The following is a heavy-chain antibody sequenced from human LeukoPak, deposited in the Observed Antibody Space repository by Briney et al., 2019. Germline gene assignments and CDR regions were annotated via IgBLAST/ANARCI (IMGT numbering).Heavy chain of an antibody. CDR2: IKQDGSEK. J-gene: IGHJ4*02. Sequence: GGSLRLSCAASGFTFSSYWMSWVRQAPGKGLEWVANIKQDGSEKYYVDSVKGRFTISRDNAKNSLYLQMNSLRAEDTAVYYCARPYSSGWYPIPTFDYWGQGTLVTVSS. CDR3: ARPYSSGWYPIPTFDY. D-gene: IGHD6-19*01. V-gene: IGHV3-7*01. CDR1: GFTFSSYW.